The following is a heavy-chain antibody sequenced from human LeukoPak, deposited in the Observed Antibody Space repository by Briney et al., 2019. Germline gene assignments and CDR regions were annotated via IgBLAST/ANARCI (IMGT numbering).Heavy chain of an antibody. CDR2: ITHSGST. D-gene: IGHD3-22*01. V-gene: IGHV4-59*01. J-gene: IGHJ4*02. CDR3: ARAPSMILPFYFDN. CDR1: GGSISPYF. Sequence: PSETLSLTCTVSGGSISPYFWSWIRQSPGKGLEWIGYITHSGSTYYKSSLKSRVTMSVDASKMQFSLSLSSMTAADTAVYYCARAPSMILPFYFDNWGQGTLVTVSS.